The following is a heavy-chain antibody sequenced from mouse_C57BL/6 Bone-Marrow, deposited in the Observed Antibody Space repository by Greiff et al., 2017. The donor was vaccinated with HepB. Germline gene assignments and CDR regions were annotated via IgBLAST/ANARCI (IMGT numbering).Heavy chain of an antibody. CDR1: GYTFTNYW. Sequence: VQLQQSGAELVRPGTSVKMSCKASGYTFTNYWIGWAKQRPGHGLEWIGDIYPGGGYTNYNEKFKGKATLTADKSSSTAYMQFSSLTSEDSAIYYCARGYYYGSGGFDVWGTGTTVTVSS. CDR3: ARGYYYGSGGFDV. V-gene: IGHV1-63*01. J-gene: IGHJ1*03. CDR2: IYPGGGYT. D-gene: IGHD1-1*01.